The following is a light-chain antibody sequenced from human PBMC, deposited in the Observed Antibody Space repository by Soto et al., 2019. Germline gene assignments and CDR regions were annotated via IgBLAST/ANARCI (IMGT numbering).Light chain of an antibody. CDR1: QSVLRW. Sequence: DIQMTQSPSTLSASVGDRVTITCRASQSVLRWLAWYQQKPGKAPNLLIFETSRLRSGVPSRFSGSGSETEFTLTISSLHPNDFATYYCQHYSTYSATFGQGTKVEI. CDR3: QHYSTYSAT. J-gene: IGKJ1*01. V-gene: IGKV1-5*03. CDR2: ETS.